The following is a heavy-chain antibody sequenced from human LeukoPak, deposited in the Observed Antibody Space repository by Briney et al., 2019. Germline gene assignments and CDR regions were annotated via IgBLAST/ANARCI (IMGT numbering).Heavy chain of an antibody. V-gene: IGHV4-59*01. CDR1: GGSISSYY. CDR2: IYYSGST. D-gene: IGHD3-9*01. CDR3: ARGALTGYYY. J-gene: IGHJ4*02. Sequence: PSETLSLTCTVSGGSISSYYWSWIRQPPGKGLEWIGYIYYSGSTNYNPSLKSRVTISVDTSKNQFSLKLSSVTAADTAVYYCARGALTGYYYWGQGTLVTVSS.